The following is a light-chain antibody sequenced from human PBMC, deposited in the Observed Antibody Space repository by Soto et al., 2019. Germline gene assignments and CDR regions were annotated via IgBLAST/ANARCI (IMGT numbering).Light chain of an antibody. J-gene: IGKJ2*01. V-gene: IGKV4-1*01. CDR2: WAS. CDR1: QNILYSSNNKNY. CDR3: QQYYSIPHT. Sequence: DIVMTQSPDSLAVSLGERTTINCKSSQNILYSSNNKNYLAWYQHKQGQPPNLLIYWASTRESGVPDRFSGSGSGTDFTLTISSLQAEDVAVYYCQQYYSIPHTFGQGTKLEIK.